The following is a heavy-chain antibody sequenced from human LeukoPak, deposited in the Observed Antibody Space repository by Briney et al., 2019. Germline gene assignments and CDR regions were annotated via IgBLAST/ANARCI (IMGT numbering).Heavy chain of an antibody. D-gene: IGHD2-2*01. CDR2: ISYDGSNK. CDR3: AKVSRYCSSTSCWTNYYYYGMDV. Sequence: GGSLGLXCSASGFSFSTFAMTWVRQTPGKGLEWVAVISYDGSNKYYADSVKGRFTISRDNSKNTLYLQMNSLRAEDTAVYYCAKVSRYCSSTSCWTNYYYYGMDVWGQGTTVTVSS. J-gene: IGHJ6*02. V-gene: IGHV3-30*18. CDR1: GFSFSTFA.